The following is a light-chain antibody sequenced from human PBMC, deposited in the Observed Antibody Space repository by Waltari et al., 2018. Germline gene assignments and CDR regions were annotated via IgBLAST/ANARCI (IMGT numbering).Light chain of an antibody. CDR2: DAS. CDR3: QQYNDWST. J-gene: IGKJ2*01. CDR1: QSISDW. Sequence: DIQMTPSPSTLSASLGDSVTITLRASQSISDWLAWYQQKPGKAPKPMIYDASTLESGVPSRFSGSGSGTEFTLTISSLQPDDFATYYCQQYNDWSTFGQGTKLEI. V-gene: IGKV1-5*01.